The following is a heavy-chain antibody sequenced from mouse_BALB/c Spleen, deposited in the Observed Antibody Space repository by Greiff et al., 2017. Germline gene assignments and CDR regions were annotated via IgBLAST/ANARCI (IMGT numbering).Heavy chain of an antibody. Sequence: QVQLKESGAELAQPGASVKMSCTASGYTFTSYWMHWVQQRPGQGLEWIGYINPSTGYTEYNQKFKDKATLTADKSSSTAYMQLSSLTSEDSAVYDCARTGYDGVAYWGQGTLVTVSA. CDR1: GYTFTSYW. D-gene: IGHD2-2*01. CDR3: ARTGYDGVAY. J-gene: IGHJ3*01. CDR2: INPSTGYT. V-gene: IGHV1-7*01.